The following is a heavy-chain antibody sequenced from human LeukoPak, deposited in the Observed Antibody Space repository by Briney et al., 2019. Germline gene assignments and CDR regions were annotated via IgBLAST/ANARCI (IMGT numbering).Heavy chain of an antibody. V-gene: IGHV4-4*09. CDR2: IYTSGNT. CDR1: SGSISSYY. D-gene: IGHD6-13*01. J-gene: IGHJ4*02. CDR3: ARLKQQLSPFDY. Sequence: PSETLSLTCTVSSGSISSYYWSWIRQPPGKGLEWIGYIYTSGNTNYNPSLKSRVTISVDTSKNQFSLKLSSVTAADTAVYYCARLKQQLSPFDYWGQGTLVTVSS.